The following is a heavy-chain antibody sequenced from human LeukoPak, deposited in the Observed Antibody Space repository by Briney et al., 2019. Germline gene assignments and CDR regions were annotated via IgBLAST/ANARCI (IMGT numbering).Heavy chain of an antibody. J-gene: IGHJ4*02. CDR2: INPNSGGT. CDR3: AARTTGTTAFDY. Sequence: ASVKVSCKASGYTFTGYYMHWVRQAPGQGLEWMGWINPNSGGTNYAKKFQARVTMPRHTSISTAYMELSRLRSDDTAVYYCAARTTGTTAFDYWGQGTLVTVSS. D-gene: IGHD1-1*01. V-gene: IGHV1-2*02. CDR1: GYTFTGYY.